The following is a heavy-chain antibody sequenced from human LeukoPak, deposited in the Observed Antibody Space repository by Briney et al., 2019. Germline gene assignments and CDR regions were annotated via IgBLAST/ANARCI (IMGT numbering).Heavy chain of an antibody. CDR1: GFTFSSYA. CDR2: ISYDGSNK. Sequence: GRSLRLSCAASGFTFSSYAMHWVRQAPGKGLEWVAVISYDGSNKYYADSVKGRFTISRDNSKNTLYLQMNSLGAVDTAVYYCARDDAGHFDYWGQGTLVTVSS. D-gene: IGHD2-8*01. V-gene: IGHV3-30-3*01. CDR3: ARDDAGHFDY. J-gene: IGHJ4*02.